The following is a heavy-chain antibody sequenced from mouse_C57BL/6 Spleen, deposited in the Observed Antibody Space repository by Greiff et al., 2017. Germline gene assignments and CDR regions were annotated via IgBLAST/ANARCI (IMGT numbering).Heavy chain of an antibody. Sequence: VQVVESDAELVKPGASVKISCKVSGYTFTDHTIHWMKQRPEQGLEWIGYIYPRDGSTKYNEKFKGKATLTADKSSSTAYMQLNSLTSEDSAVYFCARRSFYDGYYEGWFAYWGQGTLVTVSA. CDR3: ARRSFYDGYYEGWFAY. CDR2: IYPRDGST. V-gene: IGHV1-78*01. D-gene: IGHD2-3*01. CDR1: GYTFTDHT. J-gene: IGHJ3*01.